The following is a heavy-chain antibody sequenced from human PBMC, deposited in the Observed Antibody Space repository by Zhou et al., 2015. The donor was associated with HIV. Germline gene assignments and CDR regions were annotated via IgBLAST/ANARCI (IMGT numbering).Heavy chain of an antibody. Sequence: QVQLVQSGAEVKKPGSSVKVSCKASGGTFSSYAISWVRQAPGQGLEWMGGIIPIFGTANYAQKFQGRVTITADESTSTAYMELSSLRSEDTAVYYCARPYSYGITVPAYGMDVWGQGTTVTVSS. V-gene: IGHV1-69*12. J-gene: IGHJ6*02. CDR1: GGTFSSYA. D-gene: IGHD5-18*01. CDR2: IIPIFGTA. CDR3: ARPYSYGITVPAYGMDV.